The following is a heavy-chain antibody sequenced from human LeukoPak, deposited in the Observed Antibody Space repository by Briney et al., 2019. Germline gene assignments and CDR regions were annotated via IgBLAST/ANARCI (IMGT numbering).Heavy chain of an antibody. D-gene: IGHD3-9*01. CDR1: GYSFANYF. CDR3: ARRRLANKKYYYYYYGLDV. V-gene: IGHV5-51*01. CDR2: IYPGDSDT. J-gene: IGHJ6*02. Sequence: GESLKISCKGSGYSFANYFVAWVRQMPGKGLEWMGIIYPGDSDTRYSPSFQGQVTISADKSINTAYLQWSSLKASDTAMYYCARRRLANKKYYYYYYGLDVWGQGTTVTVSS.